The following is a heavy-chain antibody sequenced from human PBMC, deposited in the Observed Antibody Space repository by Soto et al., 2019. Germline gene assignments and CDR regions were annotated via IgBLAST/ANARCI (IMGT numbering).Heavy chain of an antibody. CDR3: AKDRAGVVAGTTFDS. CDR1: GFTFTTYA. D-gene: IGHD2-15*01. V-gene: IGHV3-23*01. J-gene: IGHJ4*02. Sequence: SLRLSCAASGFTFTTYAMTWVRQAPGKGLEWVSTISTRGATYSADSVEGRFTISRDNSKNTLYLQMNSLRAEDTALYFCAKDRAGVVAGTTFDSWGQGTLVTVSS. CDR2: ISTRGAT.